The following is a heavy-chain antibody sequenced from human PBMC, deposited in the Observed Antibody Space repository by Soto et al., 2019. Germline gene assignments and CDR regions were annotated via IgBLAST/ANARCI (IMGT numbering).Heavy chain of an antibody. J-gene: IGHJ4*02. CDR3: AKDGSTIFGVVITYFDY. CDR1: GFTFSSYA. V-gene: IGHV3-23*01. Sequence: GGSLRLSCAASGFTFSSYAMSWVRQAPGKGLEWVSAISGSGGSTYYADSVKGRFTISRDNSKNTLYLQMNSLRAEDTAVYYCAKDGSTIFGVVITYFDYWGQGTLVTVSS. D-gene: IGHD3-3*01. CDR2: ISGSGGST.